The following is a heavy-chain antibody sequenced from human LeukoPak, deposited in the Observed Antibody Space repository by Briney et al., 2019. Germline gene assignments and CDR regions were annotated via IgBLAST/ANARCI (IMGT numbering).Heavy chain of an antibody. CDR3: ARGKFHFDY. D-gene: IGHD2-21*01. V-gene: IGHV3-11*01. CDR2: ISSSGSTI. J-gene: IGHJ4*02. Sequence: GGSLRLSCAASGFTFRNYYMSWTLQAPGKGLEWVSYISSSGSTIYYADSVKGRFTISRDNAKNSLYLQMNSLRAADTAVYYCARGKFHFDYWGQGTLVTVSS. CDR1: GFTFRNYY.